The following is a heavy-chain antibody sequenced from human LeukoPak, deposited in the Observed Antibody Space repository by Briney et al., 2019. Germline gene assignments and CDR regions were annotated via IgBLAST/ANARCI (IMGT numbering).Heavy chain of an antibody. Sequence: SETLSLTCTVSGGSISSSSYYWGWIRQPPGKGLEWIGSIYYSGSTYYNPSLKSRVTISVDTSKNQFSLKLSSVTAADTAVYYCARLMRYSYGTYYFDYWGQGTLVTVSS. D-gene: IGHD5-18*01. CDR2: IYYSGST. CDR1: GGSISSSSYY. V-gene: IGHV4-39*07. J-gene: IGHJ4*02. CDR3: ARLMRYSYGTYYFDY.